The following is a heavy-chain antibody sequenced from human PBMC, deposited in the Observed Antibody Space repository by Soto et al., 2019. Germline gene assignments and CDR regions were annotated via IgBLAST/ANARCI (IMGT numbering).Heavy chain of an antibody. CDR1: GGTFSSYA. D-gene: IGHD3-22*01. CDR3: ASYLGEEAGYDSIGYYLGY. V-gene: IGHV1-69*13. J-gene: IGHJ4*02. Sequence: ASVKVSCKASGGTFSSYAISWVRQAPGQGLEWMGGIIPIFGTANYAQKFQGRVTITADESTSTAYMELSSLRSEDTAVYYCASYLGEEAGYDSIGYYLGYWGQGTLVTVSS. CDR2: IIPIFGTA.